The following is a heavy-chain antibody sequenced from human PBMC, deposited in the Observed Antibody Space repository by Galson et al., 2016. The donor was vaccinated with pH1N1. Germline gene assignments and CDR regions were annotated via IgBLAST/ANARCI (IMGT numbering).Heavy chain of an antibody. CDR3: ARGDLEWLSHFDY. CDR2: IWFDGSYE. J-gene: IGHJ4*02. CDR1: GFAFSSYG. Sequence: SLRLSCAASGFAFSSYGMHWVRQAPGKGLEWVAVIWFDGSYEFYADSVKGRFTISRDNSKNTLHLQMNSLRVEDTAVYYCARGDLEWLSHFDYWGQGTLVTVSS. D-gene: IGHD3-3*01. V-gene: IGHV3-33*01.